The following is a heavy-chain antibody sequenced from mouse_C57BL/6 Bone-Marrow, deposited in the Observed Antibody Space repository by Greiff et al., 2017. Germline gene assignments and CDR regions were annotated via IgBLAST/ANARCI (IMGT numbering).Heavy chain of an antibody. D-gene: IGHD3-3*01. Sequence: QVQLQQSGAELVKPGASVKLSCKASGYTFTSYWMQWVKQRPGQGLEWIGEIDTADGYTKYNQKFKGKATLTVDTSSSTAYMQLSSLTSEDSAVYYCARVRPGTPWYFDVWGKGTTVTVSS. CDR3: ARVRPGTPWYFDV. CDR1: GYTFTSYW. CDR2: IDTADGYT. V-gene: IGHV1-50*01. J-gene: IGHJ1*03.